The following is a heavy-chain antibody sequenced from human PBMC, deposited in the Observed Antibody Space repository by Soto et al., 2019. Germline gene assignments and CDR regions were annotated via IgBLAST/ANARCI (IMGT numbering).Heavy chain of an antibody. CDR1: GGTFSSYA. J-gene: IGHJ6*02. D-gene: IGHD4-4*01. V-gene: IGHV1-69*13. CDR3: AISSFDYSNALEHYGMDV. Sequence: ASVKVSCKASGGTFSSYAISWVRQAPGQGLEWMGGIIPIFGTANYAQKFQGRVTITADESTSTAYMELSSLRSEDTAVYYCAISSFDYSNALEHYGMDVWGQGTTVTVSS. CDR2: IIPIFGTA.